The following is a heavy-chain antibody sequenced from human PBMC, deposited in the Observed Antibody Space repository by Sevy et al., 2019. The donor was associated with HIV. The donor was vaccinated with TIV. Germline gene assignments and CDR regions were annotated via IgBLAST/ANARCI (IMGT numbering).Heavy chain of an antibody. CDR1: GFTFSSYG. V-gene: IGHV3-33*01. J-gene: IGHJ6*02. Sequence: GGSLRLSCAASGFTFSSYGMHWVRRAPGKGLEWVALTWYDGSTKFYADSVKGRFTISRDNSKNILSLQMNSLRADDTAVYYCAGVRRIYVDTTHYYAMDVWGQGTTVTVSS. CDR3: AGVRRIYVDTTHYYAMDV. CDR2: TWYDGSTK. D-gene: IGHD5-18*01.